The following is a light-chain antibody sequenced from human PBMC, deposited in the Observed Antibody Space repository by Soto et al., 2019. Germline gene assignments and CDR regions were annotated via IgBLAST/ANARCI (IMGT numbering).Light chain of an antibody. CDR3: SSFTSSTTLV. CDR2: EVS. Sequence: QSALTQPASVSGSPGQSITISCTGTSSDVGGYNYVSWYQQHPGKAPKVIIYEVSNRPSGVSNRFSGSTSGNTASLTISGLQAEDEADYYCSSFTSSTTLVFGGGTKVTVL. J-gene: IGLJ2*01. V-gene: IGLV2-14*01. CDR1: SSDVGGYNY.